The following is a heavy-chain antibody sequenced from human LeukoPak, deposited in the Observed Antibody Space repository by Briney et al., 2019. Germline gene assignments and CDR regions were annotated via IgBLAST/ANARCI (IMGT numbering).Heavy chain of an antibody. CDR2: IFPIFGTA. V-gene: IGHV1-69*13. CDR3: ARGTPSSISLRIWFDP. CDR1: GGTFSRYD. D-gene: IGHD6-13*01. Sequence: GGSVRVSCKASGGTFSRYDMSWVRQAPGQGLEGMGGIFPIFGTANYPQNFQGRVTITAAESTTTAYMELSSLRSEATAVYYCARGTPSSISLRIWFDPWGQGTLVTVSS. J-gene: IGHJ5*02.